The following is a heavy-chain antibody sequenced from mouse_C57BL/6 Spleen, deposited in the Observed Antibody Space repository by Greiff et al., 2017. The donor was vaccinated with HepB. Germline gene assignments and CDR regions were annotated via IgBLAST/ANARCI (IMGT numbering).Heavy chain of an antibody. CDR1: GYAFSSSW. CDR2: IYPGDGDT. D-gene: IGHD2-3*01. Sequence: QVQLQQSGPELVKPGASVKISCKASGYAFSSSWMNWVKQRPGKGLEWIGRIYPGDGDTNYNGKFKGKATLTADKSSSTAYMQLSSLTSEDSAVYFCARGEDGYYHWGQGTTLTVSS. V-gene: IGHV1-82*01. CDR3: ARGEDGYYH. J-gene: IGHJ2*01.